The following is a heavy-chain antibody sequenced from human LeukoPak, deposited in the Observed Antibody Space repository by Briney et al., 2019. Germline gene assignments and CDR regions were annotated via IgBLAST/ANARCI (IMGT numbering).Heavy chain of an antibody. CDR3: AKDYWAMVRGGFDY. Sequence: GGFLRLSCAASGFTFSSYAMSWVRQAPGKGLEWVSAISGSGGSTYYADSVKGRFTISRDNSKNTLYLQMNSLRAEDTAVYYCAKDYWAMVRGGFDYWGQGTLVTVSS. J-gene: IGHJ4*02. V-gene: IGHV3-23*01. D-gene: IGHD3-10*01. CDR2: ISGSGGST. CDR1: GFTFSSYA.